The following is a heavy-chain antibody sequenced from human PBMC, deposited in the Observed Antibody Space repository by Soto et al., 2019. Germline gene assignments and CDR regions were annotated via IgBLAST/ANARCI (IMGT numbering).Heavy chain of an antibody. J-gene: IGHJ4*02. CDR1: GGSISSGGYY. Sequence: PSETLSLTCTVSGGSISSGGYYWSWIRQHPGKGLEWIGYIYYSGSTYYNPSLKSRVTISVDTSKNQFSLKLSSVTAADTAVYYCARWPLHGPGRGDYWGQGTLVTVSS. CDR2: IYYSGST. V-gene: IGHV4-31*03. CDR3: ARWPLHGPGRGDY. D-gene: IGHD3-10*01.